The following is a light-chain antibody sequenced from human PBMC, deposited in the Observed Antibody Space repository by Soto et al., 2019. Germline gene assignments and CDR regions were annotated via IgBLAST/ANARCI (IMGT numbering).Light chain of an antibody. V-gene: IGKV3-11*01. CDR3: QQRSDWPPLT. Sequence: ETVLTQSPDTLSLSPGERATLSCRASQNIRTSLSWYQQKPGQSPRLLVYDAVNRAAGAPDRFSGSGSGTDFTLPITSVEPDDSAVYVCQQRSDWPPLTFGGGTRVEIK. J-gene: IGKJ4*01. CDR1: QNIRTS. CDR2: DAV.